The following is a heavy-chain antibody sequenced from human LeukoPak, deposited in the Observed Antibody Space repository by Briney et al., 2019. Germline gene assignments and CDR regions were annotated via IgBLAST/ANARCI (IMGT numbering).Heavy chain of an antibody. CDR2: ISYSGNP. Sequence: SETLSLTCTVSGGSISSSSYYWGWIRQPPGKGLEWIGSISYSGNPYYNPSLRSRVTMSVDTSKNQFSLKLSSVTAADTAVYYCARDPCGGDCYSAFDSWGQGTLVTVPS. V-gene: IGHV4-39*07. CDR1: GGSISSSSYY. CDR3: ARDPCGGDCYSAFDS. J-gene: IGHJ4*02. D-gene: IGHD2-21*02.